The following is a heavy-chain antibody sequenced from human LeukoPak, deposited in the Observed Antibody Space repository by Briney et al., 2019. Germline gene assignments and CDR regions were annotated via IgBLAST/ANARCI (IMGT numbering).Heavy chain of an antibody. CDR1: GFTVSSNY. D-gene: IGHD1-26*01. Sequence: GGSLRLSCAASGFTVSSNYMSWVRQAPGKGLEWVSVIYSGGSTYYADSVKGRFTISRDNSKNTLYLQMNSLRAEDTAVYYCARVEGGWELLALDYWGQGTLVTVSS. V-gene: IGHV3-66*01. CDR3: ARVEGGWELLALDY. J-gene: IGHJ4*02. CDR2: IYSGGST.